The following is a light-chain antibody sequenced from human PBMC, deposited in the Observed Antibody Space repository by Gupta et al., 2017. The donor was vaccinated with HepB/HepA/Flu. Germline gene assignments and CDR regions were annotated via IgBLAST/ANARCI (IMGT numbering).Light chain of an antibody. CDR1: RSDIGSYDL. CDR3: CSFGNFTLYV. V-gene: IGLV2-23*02. CDR2: EVL. J-gene: IGLJ1*01. Sequence: QSALTQPASVSGSPGQSITIPCTGTRSDIGSYDLVSWYQQHPGKAPKLIIYEVLKRPSGVSDRFSGSKSGNTASLTISGLQAEDEADYYCCSFGNFTLYVFGTGTNVIVL.